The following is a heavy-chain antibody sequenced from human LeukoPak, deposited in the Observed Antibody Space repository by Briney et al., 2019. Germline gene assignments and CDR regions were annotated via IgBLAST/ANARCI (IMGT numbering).Heavy chain of an antibody. CDR1: GASINDYY. V-gene: IGHV4-59*01. D-gene: IGHD2-8*01. CDR2: VYHTGTS. CDR3: TRVVNGGHFDY. Sequence: ASETLSLTYSVSGASINDYYWTWIRQPPGKGLEWIGYVYHTGTSGYHPSLKSRVAMSLDTSKNQVSLKLRSVTAADTAVYFCTRVVNGGHFDYWGQGTLVTVSS. J-gene: IGHJ4*02.